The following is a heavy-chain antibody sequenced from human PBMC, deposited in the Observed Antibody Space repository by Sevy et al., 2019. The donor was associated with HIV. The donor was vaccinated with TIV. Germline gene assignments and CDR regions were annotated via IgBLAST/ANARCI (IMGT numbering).Heavy chain of an antibody. Sequence: GGSLRLSCAASGFTFDDYAMHWVRQAPGKGLEWVSGISWNSGSIGYADSVKGRFTISRDNAKNSLYLQMNSLRVEDTALYYCAKAYCGGDCSNLYYFDYWGQGTLVTVSS. V-gene: IGHV3-9*01. CDR2: ISWNSGSI. J-gene: IGHJ4*02. D-gene: IGHD2-21*02. CDR3: AKAYCGGDCSNLYYFDY. CDR1: GFTFDDYA.